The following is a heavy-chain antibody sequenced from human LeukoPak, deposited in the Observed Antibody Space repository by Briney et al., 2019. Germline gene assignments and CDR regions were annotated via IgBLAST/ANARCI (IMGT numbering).Heavy chain of an antibody. CDR1: GGSISSYY. Sequence: SETLSLTCTVSGGSISSYYWSWIRQPPGKGPEWIGYIYYSGSTNYNPSLKSRVTISVDTSKNQFSLKLSSVTAADTAVYYCARVYWAGEFDYWGQGTLVTVSS. CDR3: ARVYWAGEFDY. D-gene: IGHD3-10*01. CDR2: IYYSGST. J-gene: IGHJ4*02. V-gene: IGHV4-59*01.